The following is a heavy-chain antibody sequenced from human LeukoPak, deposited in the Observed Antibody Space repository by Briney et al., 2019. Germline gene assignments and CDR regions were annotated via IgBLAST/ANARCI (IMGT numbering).Heavy chain of an antibody. CDR1: GFTFSSYG. CDR2: ISYDGSNK. Sequence: GGSLRLSCAASGFTFSSYGMHWVRQAPGKGLEWVAVISYDGSNKYYADSVKGRFTISRDNSKNTLYLQMNSLRAEDTAVYYCAKVSDSGYALQGTDYWGQGTLVTVSS. V-gene: IGHV3-30*18. J-gene: IGHJ4*02. D-gene: IGHD5-12*01. CDR3: AKVSDSGYALQGTDY.